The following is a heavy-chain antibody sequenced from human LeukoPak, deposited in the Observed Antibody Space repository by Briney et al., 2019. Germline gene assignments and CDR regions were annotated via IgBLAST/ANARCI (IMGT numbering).Heavy chain of an antibody. V-gene: IGHV3-30*02. CDR1: GFAFSSYG. Sequence: GGSLRLSCAASGFAFSSYGMRWVRQAPGKGLEWVAFIRYDGSNKYYADSVKGRFTISRDNSKNTLYLQMNSLRAEDTAVYYCAKADYGDWCMDVWGKGTTVTVSS. CDR2: IRYDGSNK. CDR3: AKADYGDWCMDV. D-gene: IGHD4-17*01. J-gene: IGHJ6*03.